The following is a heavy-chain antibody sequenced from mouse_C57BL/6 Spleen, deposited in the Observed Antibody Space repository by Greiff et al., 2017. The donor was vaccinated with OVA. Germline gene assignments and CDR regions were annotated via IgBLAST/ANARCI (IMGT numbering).Heavy chain of an antibody. CDR2: IDPETGGT. J-gene: IGHJ3*01. Sequence: VQLQQSGAELVRPGASVTLSCKASGYTFTDYDMHWVKQTPVHGLEWIGAIDPETGGTSYNQKFKGKAILTADKSSSTAYMELRSLTSEDCAVDYGTRDYGSSYVGFAYWGQGTLVTVSA. D-gene: IGHD1-1*01. CDR1: GYTFTDYD. CDR3: TRDYGSSYVGFAY. V-gene: IGHV1-15*01.